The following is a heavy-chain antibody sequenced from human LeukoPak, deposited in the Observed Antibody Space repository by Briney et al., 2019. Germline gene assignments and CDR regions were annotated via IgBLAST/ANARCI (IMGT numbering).Heavy chain of an antibody. D-gene: IGHD3-22*01. CDR1: GFTFSSYA. CDR3: ARDPVYYDSSGPFDY. CDR2: ISGSGGST. V-gene: IGHV3-23*01. J-gene: IGHJ4*02. Sequence: PGGSLRLSCAASGFTFSSYAMSWVRQAPGKGLEWVSAISGSGGSTYYADSVKGRFTISRDNAKNTLYLQMNSLRDEDTAVYYCARDPVYYDSSGPFDYWGQGTLVTVSS.